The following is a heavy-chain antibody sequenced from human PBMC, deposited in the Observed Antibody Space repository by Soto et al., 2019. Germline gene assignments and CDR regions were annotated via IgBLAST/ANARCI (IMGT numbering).Heavy chain of an antibody. CDR1: GGSISSSSYY. V-gene: IGHV4-39*01. Sequence: QLQLQESGPGLVKPSETLSLTCTVSGGSISSSSYYWGWIRQPPGKGLEWIGSMYCSGSTYYNPSRKSRVTISVDTSKNQFSLKLSSVTAAYTAVYYCARHTPAISIVDHWGQGTLVTVSS. J-gene: IGHJ4*02. CDR2: MYCSGST. CDR3: ARHTPAISIVDH. D-gene: IGHD2-15*01.